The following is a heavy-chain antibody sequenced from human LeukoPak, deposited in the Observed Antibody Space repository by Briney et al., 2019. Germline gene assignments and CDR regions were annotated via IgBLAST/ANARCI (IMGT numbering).Heavy chain of an antibody. D-gene: IGHD1-26*01. CDR3: ARYEGQGATDAFDI. Sequence: PGGSLRLSCAASGFTFSSYSMNWVRQAPGKGLEWVSSISSSSSYIYYADSVKGRFTISRDNAKNSLYLQMNSLRAEDTAVYYCARYEGQGATDAFDIWGQGTMVTVSS. V-gene: IGHV3-21*01. J-gene: IGHJ3*02. CDR2: ISSSSSYI. CDR1: GFTFSSYS.